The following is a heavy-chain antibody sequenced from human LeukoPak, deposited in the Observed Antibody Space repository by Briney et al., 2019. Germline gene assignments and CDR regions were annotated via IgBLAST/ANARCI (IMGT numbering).Heavy chain of an antibody. V-gene: IGHV4-34*01. CDR3: ARGRVLLWFGEFSRYNWFDP. D-gene: IGHD3-10*01. J-gene: IGHJ5*02. CDR1: GGSSSGYY. CDR2: INHSGST. Sequence: SETLSLTCAVYGGSSSGYYWSWIRQPPGKGLEWIGEINHSGSTNYNPSLKSRVTISVDTSKNQFSLKLSSVTAADTAVYYCARGRVLLWFGEFSRYNWFDPWGQGTLVTVSS.